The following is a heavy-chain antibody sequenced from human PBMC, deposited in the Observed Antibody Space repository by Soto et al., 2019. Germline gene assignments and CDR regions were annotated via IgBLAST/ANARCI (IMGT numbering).Heavy chain of an antibody. J-gene: IGHJ4*02. V-gene: IGHV4-34*01. CDR1: GGSFSGYY. Sequence: QVQLQQWGAGLLKPSETLSLTCAVYGGSFSGYYWSWIRQPPGKGLEWIGEINHSGSTNYNPSLKSRVTISVDTSKNQFSLKLSSVTAADTAVYYCARERRYCSGGSCHRNLRGLDYWGQGTLVTVSS. CDR2: INHSGST. D-gene: IGHD2-15*01. CDR3: ARERRYCSGGSCHRNLRGLDY.